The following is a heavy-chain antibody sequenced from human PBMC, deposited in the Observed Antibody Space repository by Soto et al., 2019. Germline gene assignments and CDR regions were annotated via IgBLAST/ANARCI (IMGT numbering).Heavy chain of an antibody. CDR2: ILYDGSNK. Sequence: GGSLRLSCAASGFTFSNYGMHWARQAPGKGLEWVAAILYDGSNKYYADSVKGRFTISRDNSKNTLYLQMNSLRAEDTAVYYCAGGTYYFDSCGQGTLVTVSS. D-gene: IGHD1-26*01. V-gene: IGHV3-33*01. CDR1: GFTFSNYG. CDR3: AGGTYYFDS. J-gene: IGHJ4*02.